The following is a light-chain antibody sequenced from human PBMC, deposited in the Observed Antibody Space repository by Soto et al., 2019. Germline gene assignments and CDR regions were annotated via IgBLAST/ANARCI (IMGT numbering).Light chain of an antibody. V-gene: IGLV2-8*01. CDR1: SSDVGGYNY. Sequence: QSVLTQPPSASGSPGQSVTISCTGTSSDVGGYNYVSWYQQHPGKAPKLMIYEVSKRPSGVPDRFSGSKSGNTASLTVSGLQAEDEADYYCSSYAGSRVFGGGTKLPVL. J-gene: IGLJ2*01. CDR2: EVS. CDR3: SSYAGSRV.